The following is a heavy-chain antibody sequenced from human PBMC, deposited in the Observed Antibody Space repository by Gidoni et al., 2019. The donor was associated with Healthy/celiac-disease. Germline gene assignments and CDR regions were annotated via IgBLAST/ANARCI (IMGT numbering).Heavy chain of an antibody. Sequence: EVQLVESGGGLVQPGRSLRLSCAASGFTFDDYAMHWVRQAPGKGLEWVSGISWNSGSIGYADSVKGRFTISRDNAKNSLYLQMNSLRAEDTALYYCAKDQGYDILTPVDYWGQGTLVTVSS. J-gene: IGHJ4*02. CDR3: AKDQGYDILTPVDY. CDR2: ISWNSGSI. D-gene: IGHD3-9*01. CDR1: GFTFDDYA. V-gene: IGHV3-9*01.